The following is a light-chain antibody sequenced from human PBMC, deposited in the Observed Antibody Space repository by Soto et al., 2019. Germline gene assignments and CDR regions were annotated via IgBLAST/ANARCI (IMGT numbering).Light chain of an antibody. J-gene: IGLJ1*01. V-gene: IGLV7-43*01. CDR3: LLYYGGSYV. CDR1: NGPVTSGFY. CDR2: STT. Sequence: AVVTRQISQPVSPGWSVTLSSASRNGPVTSGFYPHWVQQKPGQAPRTLIYSTTNKHSGTPARFSGALVGGKTELTLSGVQPEDDSDYYCLLYYGGSYVFGAGTKVGVL.